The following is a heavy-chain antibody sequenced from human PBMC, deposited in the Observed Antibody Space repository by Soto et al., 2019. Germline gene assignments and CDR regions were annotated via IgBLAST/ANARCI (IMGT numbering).Heavy chain of an antibody. D-gene: IGHD3-9*01. J-gene: IGHJ4*02. CDR3: AVAIFTAYDY. Sequence: EVRLLESGGGLVQPGGSLRLSCAASGFTFSGCFMTWVRQAPGKGLEWVSAITGSGDRTYYADSVKGRFTISRDNSNNMVYLQMNSLRAEDSAVYYCAVAIFTAYDYWGQGTLVTVSS. CDR1: GFTFSGCF. CDR2: ITGSGDRT. V-gene: IGHV3-23*01.